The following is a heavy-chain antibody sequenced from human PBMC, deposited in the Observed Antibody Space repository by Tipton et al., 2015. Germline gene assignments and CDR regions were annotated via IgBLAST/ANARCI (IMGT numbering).Heavy chain of an antibody. J-gene: IGHJ4*02. D-gene: IGHD3-22*01. CDR2: NHHGGST. CDR3: AREVWYYDSSGYDY. Sequence: TLSLTCTVSGGSIGGSGYYWARIRQPPRKALEWIGENHHGGSTNYNPSLKSRVTMSVDMSKNQLSLHLSSVTAADTAVYYCAREVWYYDSSGYDYWGQGTLVTVSS. CDR1: GGSIGGSGYY. V-gene: IGHV4-39*07.